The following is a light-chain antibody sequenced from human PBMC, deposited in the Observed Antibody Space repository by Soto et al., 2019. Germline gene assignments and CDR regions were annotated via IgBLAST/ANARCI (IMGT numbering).Light chain of an antibody. J-gene: IGLJ2*01. CDR1: SSDVGGYNY. CDR3: SSYTSSSTLDV. V-gene: IGLV2-14*01. CDR2: DVS. Sequence: QSVLTQPASVSGSPGQSITISCTGTSSDVGGYNYVSWYQQHPGKATKLMIYDVSNRPSGVSNRFGGSKSGKTASLTIAGLPADDDADYYCSSYTSSSTLDVFGAGTKLTVL.